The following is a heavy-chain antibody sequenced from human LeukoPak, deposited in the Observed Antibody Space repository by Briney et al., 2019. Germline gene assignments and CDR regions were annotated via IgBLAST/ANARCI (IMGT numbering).Heavy chain of an antibody. CDR1: GFTFGSHW. Sequence: GGSLRLSCAASGFTFGSHWMSWVRQAPGEGLEWVANINQDGSEKYYVDSVKGRFTISRDNAKNSLYLQMNSLRVEDTAVYYCARLRVRPSQMTTVSTFDNWGQGTLVTVS. CDR2: INQDGSEK. D-gene: IGHD4-17*01. J-gene: IGHJ4*02. CDR3: ARLRVRPSQMTTVSTFDN. V-gene: IGHV3-7*01.